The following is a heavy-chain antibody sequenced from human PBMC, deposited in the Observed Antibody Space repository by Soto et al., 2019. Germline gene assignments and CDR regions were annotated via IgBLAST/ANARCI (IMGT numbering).Heavy chain of an antibody. D-gene: IGHD4-17*01. CDR3: ARGLDYGDSGFYYYMDV. CDR2: INHSGST. V-gene: IGHV4-34*01. CDR1: GGSFSGYY. Sequence: SETLSLTCAVYGGSFSGYYWSWIRQPPGKGLEWIGEINHSGSTNYNPSLKSRVTISVDTSKNQFSLKLSSVTAADTAVYYCARGLDYGDSGFYYYMDVWGKGTTVTVSS. J-gene: IGHJ6*03.